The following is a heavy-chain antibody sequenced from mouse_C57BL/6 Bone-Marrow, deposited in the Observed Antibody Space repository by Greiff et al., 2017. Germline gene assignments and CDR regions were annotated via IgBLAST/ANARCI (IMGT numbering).Heavy chain of an antibody. J-gene: IGHJ3*01. D-gene: IGHD2-4*01. CDR1: GFTFSDSG. Sequence: DVMLVESGGGLVKPGGSLKLSCAASGFTFSDSGMHWVRQAPEKGLEWVAYISSGSSTIYYADTVKGRFTISRDNAKNTLFLQMTSLRSEDTAMYYCVTGDYDWFAYWGQGTLVTVSA. V-gene: IGHV5-17*01. CDR3: VTGDYDWFAY. CDR2: ISSGSSTI.